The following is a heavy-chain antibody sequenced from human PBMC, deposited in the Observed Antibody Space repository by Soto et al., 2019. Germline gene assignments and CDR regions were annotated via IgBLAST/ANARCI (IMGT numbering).Heavy chain of an antibody. CDR1: GGSISSGGYY. V-gene: IGHV4-31*03. J-gene: IGHJ4*02. D-gene: IGHD6-6*01. Sequence: QVQLQESGPGLVKPSQTLSLTCTVSGGSISSGGYYWSWIRQHPGKGLEWIGYIYYSGSTYYNPSLKSRVTISVDTSKNQFSLKLRSVTAADTAVYYCARDVEDSTQGYYFDYWGQGTLVTVSS. CDR2: IYYSGST. CDR3: ARDVEDSTQGYYFDY.